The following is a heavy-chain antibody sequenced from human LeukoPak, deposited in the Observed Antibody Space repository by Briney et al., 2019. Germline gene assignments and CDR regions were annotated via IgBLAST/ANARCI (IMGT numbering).Heavy chain of an antibody. CDR3: AREKLYYYGSGTNWFAP. D-gene: IGHD3-10*01. V-gene: IGHV4-34*01. CDR2: INHSGST. CDR1: GGSFSGYY. Sequence: SETLSLTCAAYGGSFSGYYWSWIRQPPGKGLEWIGEINHSGSTNYNPSLKSRVTISVDTSKNQFSLKLSSVTAADTAVYYCAREKLYYYGSGTNWFAPWGQGTLVTVSS. J-gene: IGHJ5*02.